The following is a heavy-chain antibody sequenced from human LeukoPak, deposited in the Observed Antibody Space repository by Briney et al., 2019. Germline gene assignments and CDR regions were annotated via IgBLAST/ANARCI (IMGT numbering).Heavy chain of an antibody. CDR3: ARHPSGRMWLQQGGWFDP. CDR1: GGSFSDYD. D-gene: IGHD5-24*01. J-gene: IGHJ5*02. V-gene: IGHV4-34*01. CDR2: MYHNGST. Sequence: ETLSLTCAVSGGSFSDYDWSWIRQPPGKGLEWIGSMYHNGSTYYNPSLKSRVTISVDTSKNQFSLKLTSVTAADTAVYYCARHPSGRMWLQQGGWFDPWGQGTLVTVSS.